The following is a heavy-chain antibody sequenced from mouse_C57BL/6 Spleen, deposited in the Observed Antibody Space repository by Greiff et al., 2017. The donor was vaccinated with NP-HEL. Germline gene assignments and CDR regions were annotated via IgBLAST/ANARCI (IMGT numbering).Heavy chain of an antibody. V-gene: IGHV1-76*01. CDR3: ARDYSNPPWFAY. D-gene: IGHD2-5*01. CDR2: FYPGSGNT. CDR1: GYTFTDYY. J-gene: IGHJ3*01. Sequence: QVQLQQSGAELVRPGASVKLSCKASGYTFTDYYIHWVKQRPGQGLEWIARFYPGSGNTYYNEKFKGKATLTAEKSSSTAYMQLSSLTSEDSAVYFCARDYSNPPWFAYWGEGTLVTVS.